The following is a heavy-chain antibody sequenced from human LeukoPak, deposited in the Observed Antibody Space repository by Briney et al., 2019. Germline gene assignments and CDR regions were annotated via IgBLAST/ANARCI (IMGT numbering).Heavy chain of an antibody. CDR1: GFTFRRYG. CDR3: ARDSGSGSPNKWFDP. J-gene: IGHJ5*02. CDR2: IWYDGSNK. V-gene: IGHV3-33*07. Sequence: GRSLRFSCAASGFTFRRYGMFWVRQAPGKGLEWVAVIWYDGSNKYYADSVKGRFTISRDNAKNTLYLQLNSLKPEDTAVYYCARDSGSGSPNKWFDPWGQGTLVTVSS. D-gene: IGHD3-10*01.